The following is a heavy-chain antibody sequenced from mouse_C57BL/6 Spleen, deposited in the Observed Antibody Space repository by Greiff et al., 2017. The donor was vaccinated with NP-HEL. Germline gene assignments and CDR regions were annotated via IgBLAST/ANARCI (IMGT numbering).Heavy chain of an antibody. V-gene: IGHV1-69*01. Sequence: QVQLQQPGAELVMPGASVKLSCKASGYTFTSYWMHWVKQRPGQGLEWIGEIDPSDSYTNYNQKFKGKSTLTVDKSSSTAYMQLSSLTSEDSAVYYCARDDYDYGRFAYWGQGTLVTVSA. CDR1: GYTFTSYW. D-gene: IGHD2-4*01. J-gene: IGHJ3*01. CDR3: ARDDYDYGRFAY. CDR2: IDPSDSYT.